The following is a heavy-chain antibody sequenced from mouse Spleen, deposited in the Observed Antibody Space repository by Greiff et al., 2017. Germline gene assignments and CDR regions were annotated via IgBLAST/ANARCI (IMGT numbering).Heavy chain of an antibody. CDR2: IDPSDSET. CDR1: GYTFTSYW. D-gene: IGHD1-1*01. CDR3: ARDYYGRDFDV. J-gene: IGHJ1*01. Sequence: QVQLQQPGAELVRPGSSVKLSCKASGYTFTSYWMHWVKQRPIQGLEWIGNIDPSDSETHYNQKFKDKATLTVDKSSSTAYMQLSSLTSEDSAVYYCARDYYGRDFDVWGAGTTVTVSS. V-gene: IGHV1-52*01.